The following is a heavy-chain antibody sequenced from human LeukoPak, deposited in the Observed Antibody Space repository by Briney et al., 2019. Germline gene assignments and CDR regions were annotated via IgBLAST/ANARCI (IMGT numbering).Heavy chain of an antibody. CDR2: INHSGST. V-gene: IGHV4-34*01. CDR1: GGSFSGYY. D-gene: IGHD6-13*01. CDR3: ARGPHKYSSSAEYYFDY. J-gene: IGHJ4*02. Sequence: SETLSLTCAVYGGSFSGYYWSWIRQPPGKGLEWIGEINHSGSTNYNPSLKSRVTISVDTSKNQFSLKLSSVTAADTAVYYCARGPHKYSSSAEYYFDYWGQGTLVTVSS.